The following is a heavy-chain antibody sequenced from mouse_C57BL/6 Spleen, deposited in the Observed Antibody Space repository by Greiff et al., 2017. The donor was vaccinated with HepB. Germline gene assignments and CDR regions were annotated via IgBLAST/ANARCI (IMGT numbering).Heavy chain of an antibody. Sequence: EVKLQESGPVLVKPGASVKMSCKASGYTFTDYYMNWVKQSHGKSLEWIGVINPYNGGTSYNQKFKGKATLTVDKSSSTAYMELNSLTSEDSAVYYCAREEVYYGNYVGYFDVWGTGTTVTVSS. CDR3: AREEVYYGNYVGYFDV. CDR1: GYTFTDYY. CDR2: INPYNGGT. V-gene: IGHV1-19*01. D-gene: IGHD2-1*01. J-gene: IGHJ1*03.